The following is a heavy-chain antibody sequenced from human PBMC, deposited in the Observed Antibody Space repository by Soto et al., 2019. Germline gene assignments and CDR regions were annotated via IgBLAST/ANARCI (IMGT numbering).Heavy chain of an antibody. CDR2: IYYSGST. CDR1: GSSISGSRHY. CDR3: ARHSREITVWMDV. J-gene: IGHJ6*03. D-gene: IGHD2-8*01. V-gene: IGHV4-39*01. Sequence: SETLSLTCTVSGSSISGSRHYWGWIRQPPGKGLEWIGSIYYSGSTYYNQSLKCRVTISVDTSKNLFSLKLSSVTAADTAVYYCARHSREITVWMDVWGKGTTVT.